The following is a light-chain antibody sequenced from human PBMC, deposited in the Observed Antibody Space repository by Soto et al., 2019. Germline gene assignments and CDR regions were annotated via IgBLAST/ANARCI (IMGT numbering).Light chain of an antibody. CDR3: QQYGSSPRFT. J-gene: IGKJ3*01. V-gene: IGKV3-20*01. CDR2: GAS. Sequence: DIVLTQSPGTLSLSPGERATLSCRASQSVSSSHLAWYQQKPGQAPRLLIYGASSRASGIPDRFGGSGSGTDFTLTISRLAPEDSAVYYCQQYGSSPRFTFGPGTKVDIK. CDR1: QSVSSSH.